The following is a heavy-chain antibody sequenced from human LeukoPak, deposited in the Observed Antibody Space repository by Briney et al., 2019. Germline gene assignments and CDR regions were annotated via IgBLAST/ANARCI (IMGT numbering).Heavy chain of an antibody. CDR1: GFTFSSYA. J-gene: IGHJ4*02. Sequence: GGSLRLSCAASGFTFSSYAMSWVRQAPGKGLEWVAVISYDGSNKYYADSVKGRFTISRDNSKNTLYLQMNSLRAEDTAVYYCAKDKYCSSTSCLDYWGQGTLVTVSS. D-gene: IGHD2-2*01. CDR3: AKDKYCSSTSCLDY. CDR2: ISYDGSNK. V-gene: IGHV3-30*18.